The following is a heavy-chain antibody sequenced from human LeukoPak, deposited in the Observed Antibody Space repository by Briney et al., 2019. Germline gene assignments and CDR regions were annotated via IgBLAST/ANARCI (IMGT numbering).Heavy chain of an antibody. CDR3: AKKALDYCSGGNRYYPFDY. J-gene: IGHJ4*02. V-gene: IGHV3-23*01. Sequence: PGGSLRLSCAASGFTFSTYVMSWVRQAPGKGLEWVSVISGSGGSTNYADSVKGRFTVSRDNSKNTLYLQMNSLRAEDTDVYYCAKKALDYCSGGNRYYPFDYWGQGTLVTVSS. CDR1: GFTFSTYV. D-gene: IGHD2-15*01. CDR2: ISGSGGST.